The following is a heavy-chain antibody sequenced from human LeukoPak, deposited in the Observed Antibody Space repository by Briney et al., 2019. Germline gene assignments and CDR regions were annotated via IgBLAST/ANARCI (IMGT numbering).Heavy chain of an antibody. V-gene: IGHV1-69*13. J-gene: IGHJ5*02. CDR2: VAPLLGTT. CDR3: ARDRIVGALGWLDP. CDR1: GGTFSSYS. D-gene: IGHD1-26*01. Sequence: ASVKVSCKAPGGTFSSYSITWVRQAPGQGLEWMGGVAPLLGTTNYAPKFRGRMTITADESTSTAYMELTSLRSDDTAVYYCARDRIVGALGWLDPWGQGTLVTVSS.